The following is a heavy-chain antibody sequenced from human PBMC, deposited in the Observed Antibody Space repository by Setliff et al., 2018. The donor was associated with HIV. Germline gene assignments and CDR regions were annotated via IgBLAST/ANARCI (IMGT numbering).Heavy chain of an antibody. V-gene: IGHV1-46*01. D-gene: IGHD2-8*01. CDR3: ARSIYEWGAFDI. Sequence: ASVKVSCKAPGHTFINYYIHWVRQAPGQGLEWMGIIYSGGGSTNYAQKFQGRITMTSDTSTSTVYMGLSSLRSEDSAVYYCARSIYEWGAFDIWGQGTMVTVSS. CDR1: GHTFINYY. CDR2: IYSGGGST. J-gene: IGHJ3*02.